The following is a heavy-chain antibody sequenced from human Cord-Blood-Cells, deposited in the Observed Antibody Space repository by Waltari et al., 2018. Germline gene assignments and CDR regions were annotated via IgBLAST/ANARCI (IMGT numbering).Heavy chain of an antibody. V-gene: IGHV3-48*03. Sequence: EVQLVESGGGLVQPGGSLRLSCAASGFTFSSYEMNWVRQAPGKGLEWVSYISSSGSTIYYADSVKGRFTISRDNAKNSLYLQMNSLRAEDTAVYYCAREVGSSWSHDAFDIWGQGTMVTVSS. CDR3: AREVGSSWSHDAFDI. CDR2: ISSSGSTI. D-gene: IGHD6-13*01. J-gene: IGHJ3*02. CDR1: GFTFSSYE.